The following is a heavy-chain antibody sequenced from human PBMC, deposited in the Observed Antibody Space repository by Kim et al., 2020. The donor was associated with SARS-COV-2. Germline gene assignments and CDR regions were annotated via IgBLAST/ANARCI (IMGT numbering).Heavy chain of an antibody. V-gene: IGHV3-15*01. CDR3: TTAGSSTTRYYYGMYV. Sequence: GKGRFTISRDDSKNTLYLQMNSLKTEDTAVYYCTTAGSSTTRYYYGMYVWGQGTTVTVSS. J-gene: IGHJ6*02. D-gene: IGHD2-2*01.